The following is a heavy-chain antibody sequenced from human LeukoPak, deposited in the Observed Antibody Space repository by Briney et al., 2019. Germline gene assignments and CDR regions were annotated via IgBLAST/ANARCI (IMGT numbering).Heavy chain of an antibody. CDR2: IYYSGSS. J-gene: IGHJ4*02. D-gene: IGHD5-24*01. CDR1: GGSISSSSSY. Sequence: SETLSLTCSVSGGSISSSSSYWGWIRQPPGKGLEWIGSIYYSGSSFDNPALKGRVTIAVYTSKNQFSLKLRSVTAADRAVYYCARHRSGWLQSSFDYWGQGTLVTVSS. V-gene: IGHV4-39*01. CDR3: ARHRSGWLQSSFDY.